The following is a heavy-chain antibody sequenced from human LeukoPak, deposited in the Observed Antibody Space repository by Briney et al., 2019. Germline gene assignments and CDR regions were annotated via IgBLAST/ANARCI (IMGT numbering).Heavy chain of an antibody. CDR1: GYTFTGYY. V-gene: IGHV1-2*02. CDR3: ARDIWFGELLGRNWFDP. Sequence: ASVKVSCKASGYTFTGYYMHWVRQAPGQGREWMGWINPNSGGTNYAQKFQGRVTMTRDTSISTAYMELSRLRSDDTAVYYCARDIWFGELLGRNWFDPWGQGTLVTVSS. D-gene: IGHD3-10*01. CDR2: INPNSGGT. J-gene: IGHJ5*02.